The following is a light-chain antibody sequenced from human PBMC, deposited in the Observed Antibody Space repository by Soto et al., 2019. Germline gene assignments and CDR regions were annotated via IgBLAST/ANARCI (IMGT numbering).Light chain of an antibody. J-gene: IGLJ1*01. V-gene: IGLV2-14*01. CDR3: FSFKTTSTHV. CDR2: EVN. Sequence: QSALTQPASLSGSPGQSITISCTGTSSDIGAYDYVSWFQQHPGKAPKLMISEVNNRPSGVSNRFSGSKSGNTAYLTISGLQVEHQPEYFCFSFKTTSTHVFGTGTKGT. CDR1: SSDIGAYDY.